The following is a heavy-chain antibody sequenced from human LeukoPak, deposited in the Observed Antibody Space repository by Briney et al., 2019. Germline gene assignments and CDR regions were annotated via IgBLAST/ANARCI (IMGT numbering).Heavy chain of an antibody. V-gene: IGHV3-7*03. CDR2: IKRDGSEK. CDR1: GFTFSSYW. CDR3: AKDFRIGYSAHFDY. Sequence: GGSLRLSCAASGFTFSSYWMTWVRQAPGKGLEWVANIKRDGSEKHYVDSVKGRFTISRDNSKNTLYLQMDGLRGEDTAVYYCAKDFRIGYSAHFDYWGQGALVTVSS. J-gene: IGHJ4*02. D-gene: IGHD2-21*01.